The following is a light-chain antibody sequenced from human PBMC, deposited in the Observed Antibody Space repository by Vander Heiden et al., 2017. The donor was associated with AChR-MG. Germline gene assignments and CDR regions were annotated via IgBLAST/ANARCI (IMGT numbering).Light chain of an antibody. J-gene: IGKJ2*01. CDR1: QSLLYGDGKTY. CDR3: MQTLQINT. V-gene: IGKV2D-29*02. Sequence: DIVMTQSPLSLPVSPGQPASISCKSSQSLLYGDGKTYLFWYLQKPGQSPPLLIYLGVYRSAGVRARLSGSGSGTDCTLKNSRVGGGDAGVDYCMQTLQINTVGQGTKLEIK. CDR2: LGV.